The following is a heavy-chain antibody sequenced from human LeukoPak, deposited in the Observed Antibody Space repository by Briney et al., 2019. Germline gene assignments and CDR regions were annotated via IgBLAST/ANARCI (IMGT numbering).Heavy chain of an antibody. J-gene: IGHJ5*02. V-gene: IGHV3-23*01. D-gene: IGHD2-2*01. Sequence: PGGSLRLSCAASGFTFSSYAMSWVRQAPGKGLEWVSAISGSGGSTYYADSVKGRFTISRDNSKNTLYLQMNSLRAEGTAVYYCAKDWGYCSSTSCSYNWFDPWGQGTLVTVSS. CDR3: AKDWGYCSSTSCSYNWFDP. CDR1: GFTFSSYA. CDR2: ISGSGGST.